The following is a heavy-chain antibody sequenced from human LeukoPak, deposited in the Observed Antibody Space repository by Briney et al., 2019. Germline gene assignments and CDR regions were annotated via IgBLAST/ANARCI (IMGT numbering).Heavy chain of an antibody. CDR1: GGTFSSYA. CDR2: IIPILGIA. Sequence: EASVKVSCKASGGTFSSYAISWVRQAPGQGLEWMGRIIPILGIANYAQKFQGRVTITADKSTSTAYMELSSLRSDDTAVYYCARDNQVWFGELLYDYWGQGTLVTVSS. D-gene: IGHD3-10*01. V-gene: IGHV1-69*04. J-gene: IGHJ4*02. CDR3: ARDNQVWFGELLYDY.